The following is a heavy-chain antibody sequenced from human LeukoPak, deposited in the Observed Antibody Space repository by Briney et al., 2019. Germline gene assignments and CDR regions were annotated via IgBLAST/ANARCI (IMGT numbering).Heavy chain of an antibody. CDR3: AAGTLYYDFWSGPDY. CDR2: ISGSGGST. Sequence: GGSLRLSCGASGFVFSSYSMNWVRQAPGKGLEWVSAISGSGGSTYYADSVKGRFTISRDNSKNTLYLQMNSLRAEDTAVYYCAAGTLYYDFWSGPDYWGQGTLVTVSS. CDR1: GFVFSSYS. D-gene: IGHD3-3*01. V-gene: IGHV3-23*01. J-gene: IGHJ4*02.